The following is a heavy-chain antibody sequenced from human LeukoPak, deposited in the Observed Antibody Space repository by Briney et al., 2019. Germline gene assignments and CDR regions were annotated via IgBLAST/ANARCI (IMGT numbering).Heavy chain of an antibody. CDR2: IDWDDDK. CDR3: ARMIYGAITDY. V-gene: IGHV2-70*04. D-gene: IGHD4/OR15-4a*01. Sequence: SGPTLVNPTQTLTLTCTFSGFSLSTSGMRVSWIRQPPGKALEWLARIDWDDDKFYSTSLKTRLTISKDTSKSQVVLTMTNMDPVDTATYYCARMIYGAITDYWGQGTLVAVSS. CDR1: GFSLSTSGMR. J-gene: IGHJ4*02.